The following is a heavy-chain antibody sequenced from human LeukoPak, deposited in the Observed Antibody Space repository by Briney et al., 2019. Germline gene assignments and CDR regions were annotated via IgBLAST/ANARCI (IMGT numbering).Heavy chain of an antibody. V-gene: IGHV4-39*07. D-gene: IGHD3-10*01. CDR1: HGSIVTPNYF. CDR2: VQHTGFA. J-gene: IGHJ5*02. CDR3: ARDSGVGGAEKFDP. Sequence: ASETLSLTCSVSHGSIVTPNYFWGWIRQPPGKGLEFVASVQHTGFAYKSPSIRSRVAVSTDTSKNQFSLRLESVTAADTGVYYCARDSGVGGAEKFDPWGQGTLVTVSS.